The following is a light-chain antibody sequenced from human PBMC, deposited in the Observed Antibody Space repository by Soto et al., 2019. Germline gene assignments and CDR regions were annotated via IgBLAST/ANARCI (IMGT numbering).Light chain of an antibody. CDR2: EVV. Sequence: QSDLPQPPSASGSPGQSVTISCTGSKSDIGIYDFVSWYQHHPGKAPRLIIYEVVQRPSGVPDRFSGSKSGNTASLTVSGLQAADEAEYFGKSYAGSNTYVFGTGTKVTV. V-gene: IGLV2-8*01. CDR3: KSYAGSNTYV. CDR1: KSDIGIYDF. J-gene: IGLJ1*01.